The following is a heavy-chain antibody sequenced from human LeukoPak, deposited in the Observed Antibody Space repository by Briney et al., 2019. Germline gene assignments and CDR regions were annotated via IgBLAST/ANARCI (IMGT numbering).Heavy chain of an antibody. D-gene: IGHD1-26*01. CDR3: ARSSGSYGIRNWFDP. J-gene: IGHJ5*02. CDR2: IYYSGST. CDR1: GGSISSYY. Sequence: PSETLSLTCTVSGGSISSYYWSWIRQPPAKGREWIGYIYYSGSTNYNPSLKSRVTISVDTSKNQFSLKLSSVTAADTAVYYCARSSGSYGIRNWFDPWGQGTLVTVSS. V-gene: IGHV4-59*01.